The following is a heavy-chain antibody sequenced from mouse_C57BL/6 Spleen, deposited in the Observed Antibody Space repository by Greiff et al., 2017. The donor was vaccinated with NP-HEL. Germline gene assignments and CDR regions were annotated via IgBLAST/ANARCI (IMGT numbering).Heavy chain of an antibody. CDR1: GYTFTSYD. D-gene: IGHD2-1*01. CDR3: ARLIYYGIPGY. J-gene: IGHJ2*01. CDR2: IYPRDGST. V-gene: IGHV1-85*01. Sequence: QVQLKESGPELVKPGASVKLSCKASGYTFTSYDINWVKQRPGQGLEWIGWIYPRDGSTKYNEKFKGKATLTVDTSSSTAYMELHSLTSEDSAVYFCARLIYYGIPGYWGQGTTLTVSS.